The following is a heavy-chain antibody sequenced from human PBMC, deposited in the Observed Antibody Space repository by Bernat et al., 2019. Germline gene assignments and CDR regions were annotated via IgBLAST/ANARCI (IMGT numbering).Heavy chain of an antibody. CDR2: ISSSSSYI. CDR3: AIEWELRVPNH. D-gene: IGHD1-26*01. V-gene: IGHV3-21*01. CDR1: GFTFSSYS. Sequence: EVQLVESGGGLVKPGGSLRLSCAASGFTFSSYSMNWVRQAPGKGLEWVSSISSSSSYIYYADSVKGRFNISRDNAKNSLYLQMNSLRAEDTAVYYCAIEWELRVPNHWGQGTLVTVSS. J-gene: IGHJ5*02.